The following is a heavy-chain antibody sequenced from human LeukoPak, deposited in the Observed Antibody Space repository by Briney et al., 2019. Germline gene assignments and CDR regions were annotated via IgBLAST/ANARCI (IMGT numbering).Heavy chain of an antibody. V-gene: IGHV3-23*01. CDR1: GFTFSSYA. CDR2: ISGSGGST. CDR3: ARGPGLLEYYYGMDV. J-gene: IGHJ6*02. Sequence: GGSLGLSCAASGFTFSSYAMSWVRQAPGKGLEWVSAISGSGGSTYYADSVKGRFTISRDNSKNTLYLQMNSLRAEDTAVYYCARGPGLLEYYYGMDVWGQGTTVTVSS. D-gene: IGHD2-15*01.